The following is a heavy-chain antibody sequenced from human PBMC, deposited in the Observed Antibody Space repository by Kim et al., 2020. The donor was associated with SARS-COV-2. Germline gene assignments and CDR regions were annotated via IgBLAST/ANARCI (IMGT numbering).Heavy chain of an antibody. CDR1: GFTFSSYE. D-gene: IGHD3-22*01. Sequence: GGSLRLSCAASGFTFSSYEMNWVRQAPGKGLEWVSYISSSGSTIYYADSVKGRFTISRDNAKNSLYLQMNSLRAEDTAVYYCAGRYDSSGYYYYGMDVWGQGTTLTVSS. CDR2: ISSSGSTI. CDR3: AGRYDSSGYYYYGMDV. V-gene: IGHV3-48*03. J-gene: IGHJ6*02.